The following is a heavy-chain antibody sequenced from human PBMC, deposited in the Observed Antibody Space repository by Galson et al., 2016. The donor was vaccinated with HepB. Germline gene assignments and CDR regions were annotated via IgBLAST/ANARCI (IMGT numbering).Heavy chain of an antibody. V-gene: IGHV3-20*04. J-gene: IGHJ4*02. Sequence: SLRLSCAASGFTFGDFGMNWLRQAPGKGLEWVSGINWSGDTTHYADSVKGRFTIFRDNAKNSLYLQMNSLRAEDTALYYCARTDDGTWALEDYWGQGTLVTVSS. CDR1: GFTFGDFG. D-gene: IGHD5-24*01. CDR3: ARTDDGTWALEDY. CDR2: INWSGDTT.